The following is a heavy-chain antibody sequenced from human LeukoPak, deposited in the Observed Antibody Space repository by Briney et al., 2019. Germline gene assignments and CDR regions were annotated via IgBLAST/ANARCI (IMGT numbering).Heavy chain of an antibody. CDR2: IYYSGST. D-gene: IGHD5-12*01. J-gene: IGHJ4*02. CDR1: GGSISSYY. CDR3: ARGYSGYEYYFDY. V-gene: IGHV4-59*08. Sequence: PSETLSLTCTVSGGSISSYYWSWIRQPPGKGLEWIGYIYYSGSTNYNPSLKSRVTISVDTSKNQFSLKLSSVTAADTAVYYCARGYSGYEYYFDYWGQGTLVTVSS.